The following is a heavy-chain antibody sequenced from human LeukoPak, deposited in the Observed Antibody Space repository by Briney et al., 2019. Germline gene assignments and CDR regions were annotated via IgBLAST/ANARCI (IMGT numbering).Heavy chain of an antibody. CDR2: IYYSGST. CDR3: ARVRGYSGYDEY. CDR1: GGSISSGGYY. D-gene: IGHD5-12*01. Sequence: TLSLTCTVSGGSISSGGYYWSWIRQHPGKGLEWIGYIYYSGSTYYNPSLKSRVTISVDTSKNQFSLKLSSVTAADTAVYYCARVRGYSGYDEYWGQGTLVTVSS. V-gene: IGHV4-31*03. J-gene: IGHJ4*02.